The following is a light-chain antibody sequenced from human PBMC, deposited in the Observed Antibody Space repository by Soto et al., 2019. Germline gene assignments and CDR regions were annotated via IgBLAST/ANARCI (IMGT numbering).Light chain of an antibody. CDR1: QSISRN. CDR3: QQYIRWPLT. V-gene: IGKV3-15*01. CDR2: GAS. J-gene: IGKJ4*01. Sequence: EILMTQSPATLSVSPGERATLSCRASQSISRNLAWYQQIPGQAPSLLIYGASTRATGTPARFSGSGSGTEFTLTISSLQSEDFAVYYCQQYIRWPLTFGGGTKVDI.